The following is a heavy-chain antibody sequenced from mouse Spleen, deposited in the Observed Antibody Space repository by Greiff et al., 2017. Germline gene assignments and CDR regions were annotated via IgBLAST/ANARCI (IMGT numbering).Heavy chain of an antibody. J-gene: IGHJ4*01. CDR3: ARYDYGNYDAMDY. CDR1: GYSFTGYY. D-gene: IGHD2-1*01. CDR2: INPSTGGT. V-gene: IGHV1-42*01. Sequence: VQLQQSGPELVKPGASVKISCKASGYSFTGYYMNWVKQSPEKSLEWIGEINPSTGGTTYNQKFKAKATLTVDKSSSTAYMQLKSLTSEDSAVYYCARYDYGNYDAMDYWGQGTSVTVSS.